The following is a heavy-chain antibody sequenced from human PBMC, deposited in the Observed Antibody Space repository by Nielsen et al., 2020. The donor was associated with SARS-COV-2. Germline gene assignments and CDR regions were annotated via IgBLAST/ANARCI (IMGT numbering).Heavy chain of an antibody. J-gene: IGHJ3*02. V-gene: IGHV4-39*07. CDR1: GGSISSSSYY. CDR2: IYYSGST. D-gene: IGHD3-3*01. CDR3: ARTKYYDFWSGYAFDI. Sequence: SETLSLTCTVSGGSISSSSYYWGWIRQPPGKGLEWIGSIYYSGSTYYNPSLKSRVTISVDTSKNQFSLKLSSVTAADTAVYYCARTKYYDFWSGYAFDIWGQGTMVTVSS.